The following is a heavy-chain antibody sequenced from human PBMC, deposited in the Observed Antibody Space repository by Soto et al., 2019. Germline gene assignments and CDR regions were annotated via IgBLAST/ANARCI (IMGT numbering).Heavy chain of an antibody. D-gene: IGHD3-10*01. Sequence: NPGGSLRLSCAASGFTFSSYNMNWVRQAPGKGLEWVSSISGTSIYIYYADSVKGRFTISRDTAKNSLHLQMNSLRAEDTAVYYCARSGSGSYYPHNWFDPWGQGTLVTVSS. CDR3: ARSGSGSYYPHNWFDP. CDR1: GFTFSSYN. J-gene: IGHJ5*02. V-gene: IGHV3-21*01. CDR2: ISGTSIYI.